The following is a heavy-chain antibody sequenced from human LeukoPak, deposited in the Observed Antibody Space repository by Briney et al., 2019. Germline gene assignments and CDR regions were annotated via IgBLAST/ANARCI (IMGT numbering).Heavy chain of an antibody. CDR2: ISAYNGNT. CDR3: AREVGSSGYYFGYYYYMDV. Sequence: ASVKVSCKASGYTFTSYGISWVRQAPGQGLEWMGWISAYNGNTNYAQKLQGRVTMTTDTSTSTAYMELRSLRSDDTAVYYCAREVGSSGYYFGYYYYMDVWGKGTTVTVSS. V-gene: IGHV1-18*01. D-gene: IGHD3-22*01. CDR1: GYTFTSYG. J-gene: IGHJ6*03.